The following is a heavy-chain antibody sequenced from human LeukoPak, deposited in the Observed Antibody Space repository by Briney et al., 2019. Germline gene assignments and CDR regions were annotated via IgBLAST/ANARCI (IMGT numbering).Heavy chain of an antibody. Sequence: SETLSLTCTVSGGSISSYYWSWIRQPPGKGLEWIGYIYYSGSTNYNPSLKSRVTISVDTSKNQFSLKLSSVTAADTAVYYSARAHYDYVWGSYHYFDYWGQGALVTVSS. J-gene: IGHJ4*02. CDR1: GGSISSYY. V-gene: IGHV4-59*01. D-gene: IGHD3-16*01. CDR3: ARAHYDYVWGSYHYFDY. CDR2: IYYSGST.